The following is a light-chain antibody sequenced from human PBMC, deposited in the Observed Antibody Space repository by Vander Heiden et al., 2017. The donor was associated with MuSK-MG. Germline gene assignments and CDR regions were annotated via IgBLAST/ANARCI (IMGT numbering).Light chain of an antibody. CDR3: QQRSLSHTKEK. CDR2: DAA. V-gene: IGKV3-11*01. J-gene: IGKJ1*01. Sequence: EIVLTQSPVTPSLSPGERATLSCRASQNINNYLAWYKQKPGQAPRLLIFDAANRATGIEARCSGSGYGTDFILTINSREPEDYAVYFCQQRSLSHTKEKFGQGTKVEIK. CDR1: QNINNY.